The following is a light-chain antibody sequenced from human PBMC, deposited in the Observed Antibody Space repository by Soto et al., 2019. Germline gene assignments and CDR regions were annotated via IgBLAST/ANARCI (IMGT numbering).Light chain of an antibody. CDR3: QQYDSFSVT. CDR2: DVS. Sequence: DIQMTQSPFSLSASVGDRVTMTCGASQGIRNDLGWYQQKPGKAPKLLIYDVSALKRGVPPRFSGSGSGTEFTLTISSLQPEDFATYYCQQYDSFSVTFGQGTKVDIK. J-gene: IGKJ1*01. V-gene: IGKV1-17*01. CDR1: QGIRND.